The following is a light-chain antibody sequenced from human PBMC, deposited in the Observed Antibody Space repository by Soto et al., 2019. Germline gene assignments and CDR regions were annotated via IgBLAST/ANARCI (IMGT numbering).Light chain of an antibody. CDR2: DAS. J-gene: IGKJ1*01. V-gene: IGKV3-15*01. CDR3: QHYGDSSWT. CDR1: QYIGSA. Sequence: VLTKSPATLSGSPGGRATLSRRASQYIGSAVAWYHQRSGQAHRLLIFDASIRVPTTPARFSGSGSGTDFTLNISRLETEEFPVYFCQHYGDSSWTFGPGPKLKL.